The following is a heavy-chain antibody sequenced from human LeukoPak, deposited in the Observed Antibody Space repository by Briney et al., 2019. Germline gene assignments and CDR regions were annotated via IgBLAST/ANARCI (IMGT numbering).Heavy chain of an antibody. J-gene: IGHJ4*02. CDR3: ARGVNTYYFDY. Sequence: GASLQISCKGSGYIFTSYWIGWVRQLPGKGLEWMGIIYPGDSDTRYSPSFQGQVTISADKSISTAYLQWSSLKASDTAMYYCARGVNTYYFDYWGQGTLVTVSS. V-gene: IGHV5-51*01. CDR2: IYPGDSDT. CDR1: GYIFTSYW. D-gene: IGHD3-10*01.